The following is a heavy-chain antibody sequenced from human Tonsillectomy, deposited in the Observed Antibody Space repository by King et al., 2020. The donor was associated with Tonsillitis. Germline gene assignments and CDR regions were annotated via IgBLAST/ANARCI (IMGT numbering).Heavy chain of an antibody. CDR1: GGSISSGSYY. D-gene: IGHD6-19*01. CDR2: IYTSGST. V-gene: IGHV4-61*02. Sequence: VQLQESGTGLVKPSQTLPLTCTVSGGSISSGSYYWSWIRQPAGKGLEWIGRIYTSGSTNYNPSLKSRVTMSVDTSKNQFSLKLSSVTAADTAVYYCARGDGGWGDWFDPWGQGTLVTVSS. CDR3: ARGDGGWGDWFDP. J-gene: IGHJ5*02.